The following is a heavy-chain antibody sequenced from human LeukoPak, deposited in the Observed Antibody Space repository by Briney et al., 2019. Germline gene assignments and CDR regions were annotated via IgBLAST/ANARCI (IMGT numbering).Heavy chain of an antibody. CDR2: IIPIFGTA. V-gene: IGHV1-69*05. Sequence: SVKLSCKASVGTFSSYAISCVRQAPRQGLEWMGGIIPIFGTANSAQKFQGRFTITTDESTSTAYMELSSLSSEDAAVYYCARETATTVTYTWFDPWGQGTLVTVSS. D-gene: IGHD4-17*01. CDR3: ARETATTVTYTWFDP. CDR1: VGTFSSYA. J-gene: IGHJ5*02.